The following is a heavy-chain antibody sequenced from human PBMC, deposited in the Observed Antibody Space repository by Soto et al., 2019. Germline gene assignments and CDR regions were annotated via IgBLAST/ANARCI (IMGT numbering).Heavy chain of an antibody. CDR1: GFKFSDYG. D-gene: IGHD6-13*01. V-gene: IGHV3-33*01. Sequence: HPGGSLRLSCVVSGFKFSDYGINWVRQAPGKGLQWVAIVYSDGKNEYYADSVKGRFTISRDNGNNTVSLQMNSLRDEDTAVYFSARDMWGSSYDAMHLWGQGTTVTVSS. CDR3: ARDMWGSSYDAMHL. CDR2: VYSDGKNE. J-gene: IGHJ6*02.